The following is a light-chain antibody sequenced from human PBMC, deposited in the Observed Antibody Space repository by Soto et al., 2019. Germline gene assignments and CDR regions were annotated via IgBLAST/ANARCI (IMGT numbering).Light chain of an antibody. CDR3: NSYSSSTFYV. V-gene: IGLV2-14*01. CDR2: QVT. J-gene: IGLJ1*01. CDR1: SSDIASFNY. Sequence: QSALAQPASVSGSPGQSITISCTGSSSDIASFNYVSWYQQYPGKAPKLLIYQVTSRASGVPHRFSGSKFGDTASLTISGLQPEDEAEYYCNSYSSSTFYVFGTGTKVTVL.